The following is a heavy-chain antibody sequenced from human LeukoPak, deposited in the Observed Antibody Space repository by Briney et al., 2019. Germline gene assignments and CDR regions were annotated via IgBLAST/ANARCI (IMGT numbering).Heavy chain of an antibody. CDR1: GGSISSYY. CDR2: IYYSGST. V-gene: IGHV4-59*01. CDR3: AKSESGYYYDSSGVLDY. J-gene: IGHJ4*02. D-gene: IGHD3-22*01. Sequence: SETLSLTCTVSGGSISSYYWSWIRQPPGKGLEWIGYIYYSGSTNYNPSLKSRVTISVDTSKNQFSLKLSSVTAADTAVYYCAKSESGYYYDSSGVLDYWGQGTLVTVSS.